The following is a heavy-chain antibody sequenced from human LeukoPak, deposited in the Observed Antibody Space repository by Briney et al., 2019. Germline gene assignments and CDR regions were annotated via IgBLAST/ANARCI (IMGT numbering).Heavy chain of an antibody. CDR3: ARDRRGYSAYDGEGFAY. J-gene: IGHJ4*02. Sequence: ASVKVSCKASGFTFKNYGFSWVRQAPGQGLQWMGWISADNGNTKYAQNLQGRVIMTTDRSTGTAYVELTSLRSDDTAVYYCARDRRGYSAYDGEGFAYWGQGTLVTVSS. V-gene: IGHV1-18*04. CDR1: GFTFKNYG. D-gene: IGHD5-12*01. CDR2: ISADNGNT.